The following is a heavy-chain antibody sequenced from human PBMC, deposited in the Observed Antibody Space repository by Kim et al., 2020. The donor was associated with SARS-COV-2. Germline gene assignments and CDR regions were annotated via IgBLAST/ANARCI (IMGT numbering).Heavy chain of an antibody. J-gene: IGHJ3*02. Sequence: SETLSLTCAVSGGSISSGGYSWSWIRQPPGKGLEWIGYIYHSGSTYYNPSLKSRVTISVDRSKNQFSLKLSSVTAADTAVYYCASSLYCSSTNCYPRLDAFDIWGQGTMVTVSS. V-gene: IGHV4-30-2*01. CDR3: ASSLYCSSTNCYPRLDAFDI. D-gene: IGHD2-2*01. CDR2: IYHSGST. CDR1: GGSISSGGYS.